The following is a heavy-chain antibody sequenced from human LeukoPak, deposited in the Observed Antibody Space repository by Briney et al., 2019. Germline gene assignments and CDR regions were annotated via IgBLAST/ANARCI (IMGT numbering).Heavy chain of an antibody. V-gene: IGHV4-31*03. CDR2: MYYSGST. D-gene: IGHD6-19*01. CDR1: GGSISSGGYY. Sequence: PSETLSLTCTVSGGSISSGGYYWNWIRQHPGKCLEWIGYMYYSGSTYYNPSLKSRITISVDTSKSQFSLRLNSVTAADTAVYYCARGIPVAGIPLDYWGQGIQVSVSS. CDR3: ARGIPVAGIPLDY. J-gene: IGHJ4*02.